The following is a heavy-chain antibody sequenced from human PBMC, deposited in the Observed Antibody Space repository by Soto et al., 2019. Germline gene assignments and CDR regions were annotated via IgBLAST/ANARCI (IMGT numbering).Heavy chain of an antibody. V-gene: IGHV3-23*01. CDR3: AKVRATTTAFDY. Sequence: EVQLLESGGGLVQAGGSLRLSCAASGFTFSRDGMSWVRQAPGKGLEWVSLITDKGGSTYYADSVKGRFTISRDNTKNTLFLQMNSLRAEDTAVYHCAKVRATTTAFDYWGQGALVTGSS. D-gene: IGHD4-17*01. CDR2: ITDKGGST. J-gene: IGHJ4*02. CDR1: GFTFSRDG.